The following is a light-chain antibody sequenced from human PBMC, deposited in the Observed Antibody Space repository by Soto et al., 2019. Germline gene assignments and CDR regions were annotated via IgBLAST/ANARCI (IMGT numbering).Light chain of an antibody. CDR1: SSNIGAGYN. CDR2: SNS. J-gene: IGLJ2*01. Sequence: QSVLTQPPSVSEAPGQRVTISCTGSSSNIGAGYNVHWYQQLPGTAPKLLIYSNSNRPSGVPDRFSGSKSGTSASLAITGLQAEDEADYYCQSYDSGLSGHVVFGGGTKLTVL. V-gene: IGLV1-40*01. CDR3: QSYDSGLSGHVV.